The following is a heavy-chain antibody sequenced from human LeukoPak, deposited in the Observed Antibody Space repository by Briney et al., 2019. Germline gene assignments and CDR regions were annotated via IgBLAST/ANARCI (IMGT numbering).Heavy chain of an antibody. CDR2: NSGINYST. CDR3: AREFYYDSSGYYYVETFDI. V-gene: IGHV3-23*01. Sequence: GGSLRLSCVASGFTFSNYVMSWVRQAPGKGLEWVSTNSGINYSTYHADSVKGRFTISRDNSKNTLYLQMNSLSAEDTAVYYCAREFYYDSSGYYYVETFDIWGQGTMVTVSS. J-gene: IGHJ3*02. CDR1: GFTFSNYV. D-gene: IGHD3-22*01.